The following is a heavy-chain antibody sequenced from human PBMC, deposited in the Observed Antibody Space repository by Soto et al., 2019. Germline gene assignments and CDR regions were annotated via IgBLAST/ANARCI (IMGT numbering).Heavy chain of an antibody. Sequence: EVQLVESGGGLVQPGGSLRLSCAASGFSFSDHYMDWVRQAPGKGLEWVGRSRNEANSYTTEYAPSVRGRFTISRDDSKDSFYLQMDSLETEDTAVYYCTKVERSRYYFDLWGKGTLVTVSS. CDR2: SRNEANSYTT. CDR1: GFSFSDHY. V-gene: IGHV3-72*01. CDR3: TKVERSRYYFDL. J-gene: IGHJ4*02.